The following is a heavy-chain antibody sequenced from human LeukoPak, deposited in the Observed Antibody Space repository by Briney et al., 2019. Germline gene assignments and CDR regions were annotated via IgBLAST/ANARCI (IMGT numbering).Heavy chain of an antibody. Sequence: GGSLRLSCAASGFTVSSNYMSWLRQAPGKGLEWVSLIYSGGPTYYADSVKGRFTISRDNSKNTLYLRMNSLRAEDTAVYYCASGEWPLDYWGQGTLVTVSS. D-gene: IGHD3-10*01. CDR3: ASGEWPLDY. J-gene: IGHJ4*02. V-gene: IGHV3-53*01. CDR2: IYSGGPT. CDR1: GFTVSSNY.